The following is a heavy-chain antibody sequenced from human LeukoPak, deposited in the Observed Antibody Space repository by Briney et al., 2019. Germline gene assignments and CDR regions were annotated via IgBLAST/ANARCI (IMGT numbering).Heavy chain of an antibody. J-gene: IGHJ4*02. Sequence: GGSLRLSCAVSGFTFNTFGMNWVRQAPGKGLQWVSSISPGSSYIYYEDSVKGRFTISRDNAKNSVYLQVNSLRAEDTAIYYCARVSGLGFPAPEEFTYWGQGTLVTVSS. CDR3: ARVSGLGFPAPEEFTY. CDR2: ISPGSSYI. D-gene: IGHD1-26*01. V-gene: IGHV3-21*01. CDR1: GFTFNTFG.